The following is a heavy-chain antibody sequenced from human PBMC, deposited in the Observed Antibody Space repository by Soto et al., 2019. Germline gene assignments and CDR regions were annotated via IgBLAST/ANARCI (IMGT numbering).Heavy chain of an antibody. J-gene: IGHJ4*02. CDR2: IYSGGYT. V-gene: IGHV3-53*01. D-gene: IGHD3-10*01. CDR3: GAPAGGGGY. CDR1: GFTVSNNY. Sequence: EVQLVESGGGLIQPGGSLRLSCAVSGFTVSNNYMSWVRQAPGKGLEGVSVIYSGGYTAYGDSVKGRFTISRDNSKNTLFLQKKSVGAADPAVFCGGAPAGGGGYWGQGTLVTVSS.